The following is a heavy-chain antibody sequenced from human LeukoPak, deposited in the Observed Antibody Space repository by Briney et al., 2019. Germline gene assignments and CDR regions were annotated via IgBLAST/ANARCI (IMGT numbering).Heavy chain of an antibody. V-gene: IGHV3-21*01. J-gene: IGHJ4*02. Sequence: GSLRLSCAASGFTFSGYSMNWVRQAPGKGLEWVSSISSTSTYIYYADSVKGRFTISRDHAKNSLYLQMNGLRAEDTAVYYCAKTGSSGYYDYWGQGTLVTVSS. CDR2: ISSTSTYI. D-gene: IGHD3-22*01. CDR1: GFTFSGYS. CDR3: AKTGSSGYYDY.